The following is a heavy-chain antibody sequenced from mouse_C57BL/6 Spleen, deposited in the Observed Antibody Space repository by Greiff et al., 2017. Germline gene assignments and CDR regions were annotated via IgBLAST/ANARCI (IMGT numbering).Heavy chain of an antibody. D-gene: IGHD1-1*01. CDR3: ARRDYGSSPFDY. CDR2: INPNNGGT. J-gene: IGHJ2*01. V-gene: IGHV1-26*01. CDR1: GYTFTDYY. Sequence: EVQLQQPGPELVKPGASVQISCKASGYTFTDYYMNWVKQSHGKSLEWIGDINPNNGGTSYNQKFKGKATLTVDKSSSTAYMERRSLTSADSAVYYCARRDYGSSPFDYWGQGTTLTVSS.